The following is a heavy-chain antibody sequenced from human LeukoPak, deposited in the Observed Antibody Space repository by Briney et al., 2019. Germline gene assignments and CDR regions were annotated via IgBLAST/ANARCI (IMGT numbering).Heavy chain of an antibody. CDR1: GGSISSYY. D-gene: IGHD1-26*01. Sequence: SEALSLTCTVSGGSISSYYWSWIRQPPGKGLEWIGYIYYSGSTNYNPSLKSRVTISVDTSKNQFSLKLSSVTAADTAVYYYARDRGSSGSYSWFDPWGQGTLVTVSS. CDR2: IYYSGST. J-gene: IGHJ5*02. CDR3: ARDRGSSGSYSWFDP. V-gene: IGHV4-59*01.